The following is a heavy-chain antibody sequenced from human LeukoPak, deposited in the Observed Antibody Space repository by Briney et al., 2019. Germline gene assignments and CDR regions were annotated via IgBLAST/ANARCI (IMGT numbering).Heavy chain of an antibody. V-gene: IGHV4-59*01. CDR3: ARHRRGVRGVQNYFDY. Sequence: PSETLSLTCTVCGGSISSYYPSWIRHPPGKGLEWVGYIYYSGSTNYNHSLKSRVTISVDTSKNQFSLKRSAVTAADTAVYYWARHRRGVRGVQNYFDYWGQGTLVTVSS. CDR1: GGSISSYY. CDR2: IYYSGST. D-gene: IGHD3-10*01. J-gene: IGHJ4*02.